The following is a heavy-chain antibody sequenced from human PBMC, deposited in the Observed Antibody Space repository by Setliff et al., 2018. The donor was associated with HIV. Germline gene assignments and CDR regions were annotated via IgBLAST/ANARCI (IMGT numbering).Heavy chain of an antibody. CDR3: ARHNTGYSYGYDYYYYYMDV. V-gene: IGHV4-39*01. CDR2: IYYSGST. J-gene: IGHJ6*03. D-gene: IGHD5-18*01. CDR1: GGSISSSSYY. Sequence: PSETLSLTCTVSGGSISSSSYYWGWIRQPPGKGLEWMWSIYYSGSTYYNPYLKSRVTISVDTSKNKFSLKLSTVTAADTAVYYCARHNTGYSYGYDYYYYYMDVWGKGTTVTVSS.